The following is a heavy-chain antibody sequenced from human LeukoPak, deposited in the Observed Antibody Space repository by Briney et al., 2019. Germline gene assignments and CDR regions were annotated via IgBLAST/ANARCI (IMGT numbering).Heavy chain of an antibody. V-gene: IGHV1-69*13. CDR3: ARGPYYDFWSGPRF. J-gene: IGHJ4*02. D-gene: IGHD3-3*01. Sequence: GASVKVSCKASGGTFSSYAISWVRQAPGQGLEWMGGIIPIFGTANYAQKFQGRVTITADESTSTAYMELSSLRSEDTAVYYCARGPYYDFWSGPRFWGQGTLVTVSS. CDR1: GGTFSSYA. CDR2: IIPIFGTA.